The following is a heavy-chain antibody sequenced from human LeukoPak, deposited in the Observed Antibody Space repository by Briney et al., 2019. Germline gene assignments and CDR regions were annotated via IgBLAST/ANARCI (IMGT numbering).Heavy chain of an antibody. CDR2: FDPEDGET. J-gene: IGHJ4*02. CDR1: GYTLTELS. V-gene: IGHV1-24*01. CDR3: AARHYSSGWFYYSDY. Sequence: ASVKVSCKVSGYTLTELSMHWVRQAPGKGLEWMGGFDPEDGETIYAQKFQGRVTMTEDTSTDTAYMELSSLRSEDTAVYYCAARHYSSGWFYYSDYWGQGTLVTVSS. D-gene: IGHD6-19*01.